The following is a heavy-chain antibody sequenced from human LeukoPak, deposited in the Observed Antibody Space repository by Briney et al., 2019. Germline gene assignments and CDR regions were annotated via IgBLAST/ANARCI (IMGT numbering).Heavy chain of an antibody. V-gene: IGHV4-30-4*01. CDR2: IYYSGST. J-gene: IGHJ5*02. CDR3: ARGFRSRGGYQWFDP. CDR1: GGSISSGDYY. D-gene: IGHD1-26*01. Sequence: SETLSLTCTVSGGSISSGDYYWSWIRQPPGKGLEWIGYIYYSGSTYYNPSLKSRVTISVDTSKNQFSLKLSSVTAADTAVYYCARGFRSRGGYQWFDPWGQGTLVTVSS.